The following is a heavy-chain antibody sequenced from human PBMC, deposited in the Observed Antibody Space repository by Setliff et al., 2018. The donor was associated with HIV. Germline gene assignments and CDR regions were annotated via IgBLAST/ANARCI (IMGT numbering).Heavy chain of an antibody. CDR1: GASVSSGGHY. J-gene: IGHJ1*01. CDR2: IYYSEKT. Sequence: SETQSLTCTVSGASVSSGGHYWSWIRQHPEKGLEWIGYIYYSEKTNYNPSLKSRVSTSVDTSKNQFSLKLSSVTAADTAVYYCANFLNSGGWNPGYFEYWGQGTQVTVSS. CDR3: ANFLNSGGWNPGYFEY. D-gene: IGHD6-19*01. V-gene: IGHV4-31*03.